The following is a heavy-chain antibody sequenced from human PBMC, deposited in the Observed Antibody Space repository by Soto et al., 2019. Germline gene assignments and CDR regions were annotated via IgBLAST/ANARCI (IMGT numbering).Heavy chain of an antibody. Sequence: GGSLRLSCAASGFTFSSYGMHWVRQAPGKGLEWVAVISYDGSNKYYADSVKGRFTISRDNSRNTLYLQMNSLRAEDTAVYYCAKVIGYTRRWSGYYGMDVWGQGTTVTVSS. J-gene: IGHJ6*02. CDR1: GFTFSSYG. CDR2: ISYDGSNK. CDR3: AKVIGYTRRWSGYYGMDV. D-gene: IGHD6-13*01. V-gene: IGHV3-30*18.